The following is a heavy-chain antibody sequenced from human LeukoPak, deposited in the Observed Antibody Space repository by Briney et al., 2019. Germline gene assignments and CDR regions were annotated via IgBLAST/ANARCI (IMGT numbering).Heavy chain of an antibody. CDR3: ARDKWIAARPGYHPFDY. CDR2: ISAYNGNT. D-gene: IGHD6-6*01. Sequence: ASVKVSCKASGYTFTSYGISWVRQAPGQGLEWMGWISAYNGNTNYAQKLQGRVTMTTGTSTSTAYMELRSLRSDDTAVYYCARDKWIAARPGYHPFDYWGQGTLVTVSS. J-gene: IGHJ4*02. V-gene: IGHV1-18*01. CDR1: GYTFTSYG.